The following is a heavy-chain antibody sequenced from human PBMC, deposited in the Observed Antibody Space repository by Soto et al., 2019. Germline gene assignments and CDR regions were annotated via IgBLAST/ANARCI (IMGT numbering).Heavy chain of an antibody. CDR2: IGPESGAT. D-gene: IGHD1-26*01. V-gene: IGHV1-2*02. Sequence: ASVKVSCKASGYTLTGHYIHWVRQAPEQGPEWMGEIGPESGATRYAQKLQGRVTMTRDTSITTVYMELKNLSPDDTAVYYCGRGRSGQIVVFYWGQGTPVTVSS. J-gene: IGHJ4*02. CDR3: GRGRSGQIVVFY. CDR1: GYTLTGHY.